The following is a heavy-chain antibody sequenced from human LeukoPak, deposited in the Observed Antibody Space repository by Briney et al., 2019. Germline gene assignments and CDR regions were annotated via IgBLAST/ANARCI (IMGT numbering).Heavy chain of an antibody. V-gene: IGHV3-74*01. CDR1: GFTFSSSW. D-gene: IGHD5-18*01. CDR2: INSEGSST. Sequence: GGYLRLSCSASGFTFSSSWMHWVRQAPGKGLVWVSRINSEGSSTSYADSVKGRFTISRDNAKNTLYLQMNSLRAEDTAVYYCARGGAAMAYYWGQGTLVTVSS. CDR3: ARGGAAMAYY. J-gene: IGHJ4*02.